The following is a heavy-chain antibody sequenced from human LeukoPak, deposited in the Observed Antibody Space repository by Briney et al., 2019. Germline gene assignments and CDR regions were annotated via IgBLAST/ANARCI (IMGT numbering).Heavy chain of an antibody. V-gene: IGHV3-30-3*01. Sequence: GGSLRLSCAASGFTFSSYAMHWVRQAPGKGLEWVAVISYDGSNKYYADSVKGRFTISRDSSKNTLYLQMNSLRAEDTAVYYCARDATVTLDYFDYWGQGTLVTVSS. CDR3: ARDATVTLDYFDY. CDR2: ISYDGSNK. D-gene: IGHD4-17*01. CDR1: GFTFSSYA. J-gene: IGHJ4*02.